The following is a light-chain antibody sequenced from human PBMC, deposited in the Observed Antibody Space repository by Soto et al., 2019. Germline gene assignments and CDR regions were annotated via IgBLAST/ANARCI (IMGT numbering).Light chain of an antibody. J-gene: IGKJ4*01. CDR3: QQDSSWPLT. CDR2: GAS. V-gene: IGKV3-15*01. CDR1: QDIRSS. Sequence: EIVMTQSPATLSVSPGERVTLSCSASQDIRSSLAWYQQKPGQAPRLLIYGASIRATGVPATFSGSGSGTEFTLSISSLQSEHIGVYYCQQDSSWPLTFGGGTKVEIK.